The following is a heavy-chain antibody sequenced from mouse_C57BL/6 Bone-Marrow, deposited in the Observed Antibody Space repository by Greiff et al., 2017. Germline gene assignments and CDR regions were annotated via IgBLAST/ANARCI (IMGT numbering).Heavy chain of an antibody. CDR2: IYPSDSET. CDR1: GYTFTSYW. V-gene: IGHV1-61*01. D-gene: IGHD1-1*01. CDR3: ARSDYDGSGDGDY. J-gene: IGHJ2*01. Sequence: QVQLQQPGAELVRPGSSVKLSCKASGYTFTSYWMDWVKQRPGQGLEWIGNIYPSDSETHYNQKFKDKATLTVDKSSSTAYMQLSSLTSEDSAVYYGARSDYDGSGDGDYWGRGTTLTVAS.